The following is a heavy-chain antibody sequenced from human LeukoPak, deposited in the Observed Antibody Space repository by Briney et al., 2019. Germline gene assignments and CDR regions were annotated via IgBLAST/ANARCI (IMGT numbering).Heavy chain of an antibody. D-gene: IGHD2-21*02. CDR3: ATRLYCGGDCYSGFAFDI. CDR2: MNPNSGNT. Sequence: ASVKVSCKASGYTFTSYDINWVRQATGQGLEWMGWMNPNSGNTGYAQKFQGRVTMTEDTSTDTAYMELSSLRSEDTAVYYCATRLYCGGDCYSGFAFDIWGQGTMVTVSS. V-gene: IGHV1-8*02. J-gene: IGHJ3*02. CDR1: GYTFTSYD.